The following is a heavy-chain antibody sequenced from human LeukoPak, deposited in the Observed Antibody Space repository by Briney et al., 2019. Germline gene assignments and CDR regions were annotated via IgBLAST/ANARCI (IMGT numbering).Heavy chain of an antibody. J-gene: IGHJ5*02. D-gene: IGHD3-9*01. Sequence: SETLSLTCTVSGGSISSSSYYWGWIRQPPGKGLEWIGSIYYSGSTYYTPSLKSRVTISVDTSKNQFSLKLSSVTAADTAVYYCARELPYYDILTGYYGNWFDPWGQGTLVTVSS. V-gene: IGHV4-39*07. CDR2: IYYSGST. CDR1: GGSISSSSYY. CDR3: ARELPYYDILTGYYGNWFDP.